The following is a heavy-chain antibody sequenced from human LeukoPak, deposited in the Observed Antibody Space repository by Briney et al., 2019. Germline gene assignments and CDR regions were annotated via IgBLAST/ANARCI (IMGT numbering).Heavy chain of an antibody. V-gene: IGHV4-59*01. CDR2: IYYSGST. J-gene: IGHJ4*02. Sequence: SETLSLTCTDSGGSISSYYWSWIRQPPGKGLEWIGYIYYSGSTNYNPSLKSRVTISVDTSKNQFSLKLSSVTAADTAVYYCARWIDGDYFDYWGQGTLVTVSS. CDR3: ARWIDGDYFDY. D-gene: IGHD4-17*01. CDR1: GGSISSYY.